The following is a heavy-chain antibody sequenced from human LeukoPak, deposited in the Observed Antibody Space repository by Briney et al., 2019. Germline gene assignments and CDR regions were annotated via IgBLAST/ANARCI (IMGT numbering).Heavy chain of an antibody. V-gene: IGHV3-48*03. CDR1: GFTFSSYE. Sequence: GGPLRLSCAASGFTFSSYEMNWVRQAPGKGLGWVSYITSSGSIMYYTESVKGRFTISRDNFKNSLYLQMNSLRAEDTAVYYCTRSPSLGGNYWGFDCWGQGTLVTVSS. D-gene: IGHD1-26*01. CDR3: TRSPSLGGNYWGFDC. J-gene: IGHJ4*02. CDR2: ITSSGSIM.